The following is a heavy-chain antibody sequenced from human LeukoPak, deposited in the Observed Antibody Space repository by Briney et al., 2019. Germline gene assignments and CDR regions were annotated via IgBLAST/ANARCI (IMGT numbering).Heavy chain of an antibody. CDR3: AKRRYCSGGSCYPGLPDFDY. J-gene: IGHJ4*02. V-gene: IGHV3-23*01. Sequence: GGSLRLSCAASGFTFSSYAMSWVRQAPGKGLEWVSAISGSGGSTYYADSVKGRFTISRDSSKNTLYLQMNSLRAEDTAVYYCAKRRYCSGGSCYPGLPDFDYWSQGTLVTVSS. CDR2: ISGSGGST. CDR1: GFTFSSYA. D-gene: IGHD2-15*01.